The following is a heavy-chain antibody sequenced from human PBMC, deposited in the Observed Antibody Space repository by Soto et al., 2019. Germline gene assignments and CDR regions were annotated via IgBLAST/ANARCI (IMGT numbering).Heavy chain of an antibody. CDR1: GFTFDDYA. J-gene: IGHJ4*02. CDR2: ISWNSGSI. CDR3: AKDMGRGFDY. V-gene: IGHV3-9*01. Sequence: EVQLVESGGGLVQPGRSLRLSCAASGFTFDDYAMHWVRQAPGKGLEWVSGISWNSGSIGYADSVKGRFTISRDNAKNSLYLKMNSLRAEDTALYYCAKDMGRGFDYWGQGTLVTVSS. D-gene: IGHD1-26*01.